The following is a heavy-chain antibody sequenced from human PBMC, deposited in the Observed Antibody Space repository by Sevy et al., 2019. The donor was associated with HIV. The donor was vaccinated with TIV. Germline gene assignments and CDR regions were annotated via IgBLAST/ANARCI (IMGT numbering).Heavy chain of an antibody. CDR1: GFTFSSYG. CDR2: IWYDGSNK. J-gene: IGHJ6*03. D-gene: IGHD4-17*01. V-gene: IGHV3-33*01. CDR3: ARIDYGDYEITREYYMGV. Sequence: GGSLRLSCAASGFTFSSYGMHWVRQAPGKGLEWVAVIWYDGSNKYYADSVKGRFTISRDNSKNTLYLQMNSLRAEDTAVYFCARIDYGDYEITREYYMGVWGKGTTVTVSS.